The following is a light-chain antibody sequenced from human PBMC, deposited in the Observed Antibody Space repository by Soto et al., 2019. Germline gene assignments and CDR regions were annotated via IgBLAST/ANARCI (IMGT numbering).Light chain of an antibody. CDR1: QSISGD. Sequence: EIVLTQSPATLSLSPGERGTLSCRASQSISGDLAWYQQRPGQAPRLLIHDASNRATGIPARFSGSGSGTDFTLTISSLEPEDFAVYYCQQRSKWPITFGQGTRLEIQ. V-gene: IGKV3-11*01. CDR2: DAS. J-gene: IGKJ5*01. CDR3: QQRSKWPIT.